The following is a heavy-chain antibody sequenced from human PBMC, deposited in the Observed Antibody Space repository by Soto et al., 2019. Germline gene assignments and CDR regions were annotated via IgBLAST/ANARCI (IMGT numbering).Heavy chain of an antibody. D-gene: IGHD1-26*01. J-gene: IGHJ6*01. CDR1: GCTFSSYA. CDR3: AWKWDLPCYYGMEV. Sequence: GSSVKCYVKASGCTFSSYAISWVRQAPGRVLECSGGIIPIFGTANYAQKFQGRVTITADESTRTAYMELSSLRSEDTAVYYCAWKWDLPCYYGMEVWGEGTRDTDSS. CDR2: IIPIFGTA. V-gene: IGHV1-69*13.